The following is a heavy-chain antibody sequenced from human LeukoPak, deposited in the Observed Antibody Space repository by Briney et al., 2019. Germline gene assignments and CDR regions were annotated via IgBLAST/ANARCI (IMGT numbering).Heavy chain of an antibody. D-gene: IGHD5-12*01. CDR3: ARDIGYVNYYYYYGMDV. Sequence: GGSLRLSCAASGFTFSSCSMNWVRQAPGKGLEWVSYISSSSSTIYYADSVKGRFTISRDNAKNSLYLQMNSLRAEDTAVYYCARDIGYVNYYYYYGMDVWGQGTTVTVSS. V-gene: IGHV3-48*01. J-gene: IGHJ6*02. CDR1: GFTFSSCS. CDR2: ISSSSSTI.